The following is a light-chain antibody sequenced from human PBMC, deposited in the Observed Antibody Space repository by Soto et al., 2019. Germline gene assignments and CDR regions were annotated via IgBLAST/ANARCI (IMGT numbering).Light chain of an antibody. CDR1: SSDIGAGFD. Sequence: QSVLTQPPSVSGAPGQRVTISCTGSSSDIGAGFDVLWYQHLPGTAPKLLIYGNTNRPSGVPGRFSGSKSGTSASLVITGLQAEDEADYYCQSYENSRTGFYVFGTGTKLTVL. J-gene: IGLJ1*01. CDR3: QSYENSRTGFYV. V-gene: IGLV1-40*01. CDR2: GNT.